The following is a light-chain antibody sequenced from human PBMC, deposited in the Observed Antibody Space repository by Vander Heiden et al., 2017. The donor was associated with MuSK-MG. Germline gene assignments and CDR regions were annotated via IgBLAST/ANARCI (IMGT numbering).Light chain of an antibody. CDR2: AAS. V-gene: IGKV1-39*01. CDR1: QSISRY. Sequence: DIQMTQSPSSLSASVGDRVTITCRASQSISRYLNWYQQKPGKAPKLLIYAASNLQSGVPSRFGGSGSGTDFTLTIRSLQPEDFATYSCRQSYRTPRTFGGGTKVEIK. CDR3: RQSYRTPRT. J-gene: IGKJ4*02.